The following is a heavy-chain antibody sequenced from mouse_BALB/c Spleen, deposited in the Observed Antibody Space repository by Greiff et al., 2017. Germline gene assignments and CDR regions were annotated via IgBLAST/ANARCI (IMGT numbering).Heavy chain of an antibody. D-gene: IGHD1-1*01. V-gene: IGHV14-3*02. J-gene: IGHJ3*01. CDR1: GFNIKDTY. CDR2: IDPANGNT. CDR3: ARGGLYGPPGFAY. Sequence: EVKLMESGAELVKPGASVKLSCTASGFNIKDTYMHWVKQRPEQGLEWIGRIDPANGNTKYDPKFQGKATITADTSSNTAYLQLSSLTSEDTAVYYCARGGLYGPPGFAYWGQGTLVTVSA.